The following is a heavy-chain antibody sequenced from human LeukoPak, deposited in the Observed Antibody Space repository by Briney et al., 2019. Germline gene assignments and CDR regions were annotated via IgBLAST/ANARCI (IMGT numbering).Heavy chain of an antibody. CDR2: ISGSGDST. J-gene: IGHJ4*02. D-gene: IGHD3-10*01. CDR1: GFAFSSYA. Sequence: PGGSLRLSCAASGFAFSSYAMSWVRQAPGKGLEYVSAISGSGDSTYYADSVKGRFTISRDNANNSLSLQMNSLRDEDTAVYYCVLGSPFDYWGQGTLVTVSS. V-gene: IGHV3-23*01. CDR3: VLGSPFDY.